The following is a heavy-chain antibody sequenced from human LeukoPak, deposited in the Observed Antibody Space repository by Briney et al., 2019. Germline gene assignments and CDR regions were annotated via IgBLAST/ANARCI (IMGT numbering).Heavy chain of an antibody. D-gene: IGHD2-15*01. Sequence: ASVKVSCKASGGTFSSYAISWVRQAPGQGLEWMGWINGHNGKSNYSQKFQDRVTMTTDTSTSTAYMELRSLKYDDTAIYYCMRVPELPEYWGQGTLVTVSS. CDR1: GGTFSSYA. CDR2: INGHNGKS. V-gene: IGHV1-18*01. CDR3: MRVPELPEY. J-gene: IGHJ4*02.